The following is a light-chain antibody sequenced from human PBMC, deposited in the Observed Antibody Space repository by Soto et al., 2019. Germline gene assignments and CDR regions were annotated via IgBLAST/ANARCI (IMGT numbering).Light chain of an antibody. Sequence: DLQMTQSPSLSVSVGDKVTITCRASHSISNFLNWYQQKAAKAPKLLIYASFNLQSGVPSRFSGSGSGTDFTLTISSLQPEDFATYYCQQNYITPYTFGQGTKLEIK. CDR3: QQNYITPYT. CDR1: HSISNF. CDR2: ASF. V-gene: IGKV1-39*01. J-gene: IGKJ2*01.